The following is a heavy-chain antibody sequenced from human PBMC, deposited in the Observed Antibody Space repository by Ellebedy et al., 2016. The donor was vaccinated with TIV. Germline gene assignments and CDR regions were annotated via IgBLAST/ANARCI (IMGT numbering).Heavy chain of an antibody. V-gene: IGHV3-13*04. J-gene: IGHJ2*01. CDR1: GFTFSSHD. D-gene: IGHD3/OR15-3a*01. CDR3: ARDVAIFGLRYFDL. Sequence: GGSLRLXXAASGFTFSSHDMHWVRQVTGKGLEWVSAIGTLHDTFYPDSVKGRFTISRENAKNSLYLQMNNLRPEDTAVYYCARDVAIFGLRYFDLWGRGTLVTVSS. CDR2: IGTLHDT.